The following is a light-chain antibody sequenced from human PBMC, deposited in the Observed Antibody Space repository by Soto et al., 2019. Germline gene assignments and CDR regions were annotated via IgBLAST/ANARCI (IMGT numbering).Light chain of an antibody. V-gene: IGKV1-39*01. CDR1: QTISTW. CDR3: QQSYSSWWT. Sequence: DIHLTQSPSFLSASVGDRVTITCRASQTISTWMAWYQQKPGKAPNLLIYAASTLQSGVPSRFSGSGSGTDFTLTISSLQREDFATYYCQQSYSSWWTFGQGTKVDIK. J-gene: IGKJ1*01. CDR2: AAS.